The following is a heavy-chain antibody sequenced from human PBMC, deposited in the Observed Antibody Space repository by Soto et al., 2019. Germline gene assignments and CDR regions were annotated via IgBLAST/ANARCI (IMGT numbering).Heavy chain of an antibody. D-gene: IGHD4-17*01. CDR2: INSEGSST. Sequence: EVRLVESGGGVAHPGGSLRLSCAAAGFNFGSFWMHWVRQVPGKGLEWVAHINSEGSSTTYADSVKGRFTISRDNVKYTVSLQMNSLRAEDTAVYFCASTHGAHWFENWGQGTLVSVSS. CDR1: GFNFGSFW. J-gene: IGHJ5*02. V-gene: IGHV3-74*03. CDR3: ASTHGAHWFEN.